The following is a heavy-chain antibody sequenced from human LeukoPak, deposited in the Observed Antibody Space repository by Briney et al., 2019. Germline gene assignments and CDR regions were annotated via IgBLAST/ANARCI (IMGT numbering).Heavy chain of an antibody. CDR1: AFSFSSNA. V-gene: IGHV3-23*01. D-gene: IGHD1-26*01. CDR2: ISGSGGST. Sequence: GGSLRLSCPASAFSFSSNAMSWVRQAPGNVMEWDSAISGSGGSTYYADSVKGRFTISRDNAKNTLYLQMNSLRAEDTAVYYCAKYSGSYFTHFDYWGQGTLVTVSS. CDR3: AKYSGSYFTHFDY. J-gene: IGHJ4*02.